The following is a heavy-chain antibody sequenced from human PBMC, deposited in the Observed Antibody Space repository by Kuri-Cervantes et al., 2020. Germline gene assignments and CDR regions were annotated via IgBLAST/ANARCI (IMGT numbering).Heavy chain of an antibody. V-gene: IGHV3-48*01. D-gene: IGHD3-22*01. Sequence: GESLKISCAASGFTFSTYSMNWIRQAPGKGLEWVSYISSSGSTIYYADSVKGRFTISRDNSKNTLYLQMNSLRAEDTAVYYCARDPSREYYYDSSGYVDYWGQGTLVTVSS. J-gene: IGHJ4*02. CDR1: GFTFSTYS. CDR2: ISSSGSTI. CDR3: ARDPSREYYYDSSGYVDY.